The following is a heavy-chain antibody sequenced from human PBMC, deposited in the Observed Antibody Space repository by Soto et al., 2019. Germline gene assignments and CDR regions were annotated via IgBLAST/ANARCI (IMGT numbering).Heavy chain of an antibody. V-gene: IGHV3-23*01. Sequence: GGSLRLSCAASGFTFSSYAMSWVRQAPGKGLEWVSAISGSGGSTYYADSVKGRFTISRDNSKNTLYLQMNSLRAEDTAVYYCAKYEVAETPAFCYYGMDVWGQGTTVTVYS. CDR3: AKYEVAETPAFCYYGMDV. J-gene: IGHJ6*02. D-gene: IGHD3-16*01. CDR1: GFTFSSYA. CDR2: ISGSGGST.